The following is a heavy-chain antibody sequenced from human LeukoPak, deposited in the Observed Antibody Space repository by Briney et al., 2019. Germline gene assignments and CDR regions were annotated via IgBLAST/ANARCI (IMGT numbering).Heavy chain of an antibody. Sequence: ASVKVSFKASVYTLSSYVISWVRQAPGQGLEWMGWISAHNGNTNYAQNVKGRVTMTTDTSTSTAYMELRSLRSDDTAVYYCARGHSATFGVVTSDYWGQGTLVTVSS. CDR3: ARGHSATFGVVTSDY. CDR2: ISAHNGNT. D-gene: IGHD3-3*01. J-gene: IGHJ4*02. CDR1: VYTLSSYV. V-gene: IGHV1-18*01.